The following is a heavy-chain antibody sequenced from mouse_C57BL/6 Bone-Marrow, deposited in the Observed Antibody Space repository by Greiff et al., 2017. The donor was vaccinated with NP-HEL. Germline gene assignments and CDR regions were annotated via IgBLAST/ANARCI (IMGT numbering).Heavy chain of an antibody. D-gene: IGHD2-5*01. CDR1: GYSFTGYY. J-gene: IGHJ3*01. V-gene: IGHV1-42*01. CDR2: INPSTGGT. CDR3: ARGAYYSKLRGFGY. Sequence: VQLQQPGPELVKPGASVKISCKASGYSFTGYYMNWVKQSPEKSLEWIGEINPSTGGTTYNQKFKAKATLTVDKSSSTSYMQLNSLTSEDSAVYYCARGAYYSKLRGFGYWGQGALVTVS.